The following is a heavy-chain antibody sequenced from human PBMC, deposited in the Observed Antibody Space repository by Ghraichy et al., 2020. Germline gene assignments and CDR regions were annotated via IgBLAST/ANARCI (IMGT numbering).Heavy chain of an antibody. V-gene: IGHV3-30*03. D-gene: IGHD4-23*01. CDR1: GFTFSSYG. J-gene: IGHJ4*02. CDR2: ISYDGSNK. CDR3: LGGNSERY. Sequence: GGSLRLSCAASGFTFSSYGMHWVRQAPGKGLEWVAVISYDGSNKYYADSVKGRFTISRDNSKNTLYLQMNSLRAEDTAVYYCLGGNSERYWGQGTLVTVSS.